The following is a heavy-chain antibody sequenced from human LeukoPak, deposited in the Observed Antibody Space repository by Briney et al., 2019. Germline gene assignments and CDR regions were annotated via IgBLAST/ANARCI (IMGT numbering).Heavy chain of an antibody. CDR2: INQDGSEK. Sequence: QSGGSLRLSCAASGLTFSSYWMSWVRQAPGKGLEWVANINQDGSEKYYVDSVKGRFTISRDNAKSSLFLQMNSLRAEDRAVYYCARDGLVPATMEYYYYYMDVWGKGTTVTVSS. V-gene: IGHV3-7*01. D-gene: IGHD2-2*01. J-gene: IGHJ6*03. CDR3: ARDGLVPATMEYYYYYMDV. CDR1: GLTFSSYW.